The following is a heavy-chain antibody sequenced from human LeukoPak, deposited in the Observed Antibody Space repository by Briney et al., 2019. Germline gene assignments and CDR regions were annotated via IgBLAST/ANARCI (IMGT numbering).Heavy chain of an antibody. Sequence: SETLSLTCTVSGGSISSGGYYWSWIRQHPGKGLEWIGYIYYSGSTYYNPSPKSRVTISVDTSKNQFSLKLSSVTAADTAVYYCARDLGRRGYSYGFRAFDIWGQGTMVTVSS. CDR2: IYYSGST. CDR1: GGSISSGGYY. CDR3: ARDLGRRGYSYGFRAFDI. D-gene: IGHD5-18*01. J-gene: IGHJ3*02. V-gene: IGHV4-31*03.